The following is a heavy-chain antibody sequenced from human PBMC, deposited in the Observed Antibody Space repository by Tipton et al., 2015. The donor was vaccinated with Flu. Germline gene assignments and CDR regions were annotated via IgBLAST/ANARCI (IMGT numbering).Heavy chain of an antibody. Sequence: QVQLVQSGAEAKKPGSSVKVSCKASGGTFSSYAISWVRQAPGQGLEWMGGIIPIFGTANYAQKFQGRVTITADESTSTAYMELSSLGSGDAAVYFCARSLYYYDSSGFDYWGQGTLVTVTS. D-gene: IGHD3-22*01. J-gene: IGHJ4*02. V-gene: IGHV1-69*01. CDR3: ARSLYYYDSSGFDY. CDR1: GGTFSSYA. CDR2: IIPIFGTA.